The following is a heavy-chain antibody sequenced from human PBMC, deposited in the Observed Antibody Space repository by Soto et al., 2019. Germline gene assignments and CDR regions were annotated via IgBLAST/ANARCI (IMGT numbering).Heavy chain of an antibody. V-gene: IGHV1-69*06. CDR2: IIPIFGTA. J-gene: IGHJ4*02. CDR3: ARISSSWYEGP. D-gene: IGHD6-13*01. CDR1: GGTFSSYA. Sequence: ASVKVSCKASGGTFSSYAISRVRQAPGQGLEWMGGIIPIFGTANYAQKFQGRVTITADKSTSAAYMELSSLRSEDTAVYYCARISSSWYEGPWGQGTLVTVSS.